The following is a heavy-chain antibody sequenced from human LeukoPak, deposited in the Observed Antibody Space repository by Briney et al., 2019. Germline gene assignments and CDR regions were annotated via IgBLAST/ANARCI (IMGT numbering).Heavy chain of an antibody. V-gene: IGHV1-2*06. CDR3: ARAPRIAAAPSNNWFDP. Sequence: GASVKVSCKASGYTFTGYYMHWVRQAPGQGLEWTGRINPNSGGTNYAQKFQGRVTMTRDTSISTAYMELSRLRSDDTAVYYCARAPRIAAAPSNNWFDPWGQGTLVTVSS. D-gene: IGHD6-13*01. CDR2: INPNSGGT. J-gene: IGHJ5*02. CDR1: GYTFTGYY.